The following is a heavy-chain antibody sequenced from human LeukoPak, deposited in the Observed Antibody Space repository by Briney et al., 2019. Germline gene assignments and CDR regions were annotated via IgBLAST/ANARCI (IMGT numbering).Heavy chain of an antibody. CDR3: ARQDYDFWSGYRNWFDP. D-gene: IGHD3-3*01. CDR2: IYHGGST. J-gene: IGHJ5*02. CDR1: GGSISSSSYY. V-gene: IGHV4-39*01. Sequence: SETLSLTCTVSGGSISSSSYYWGWIRQPPGKGLEWIGSIYHGGSTYYNPSLKSRVTISVDTSKNQFSLKLSSVTAADTAVYYCARQDYDFWSGYRNWFDPWGQGTLVTVSS.